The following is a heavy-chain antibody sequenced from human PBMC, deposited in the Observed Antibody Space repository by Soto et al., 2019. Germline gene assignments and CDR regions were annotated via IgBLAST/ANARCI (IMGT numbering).Heavy chain of an antibody. V-gene: IGHV1-2*02. CDR2: INPKSGGT. Sequence: GARLNGYFKGSGDALADNYIHWLRQAHGQGFEWMGWINPKSGGTKYPQKFQGRVTMTRDTSLSTVYMTLTRLTSDDTAVYYCARDLAKGGGSAGFDYWGQGTLVTVSS. CDR3: ARDLAKGGGSAGFDY. D-gene: IGHD1-26*01. CDR1: GDALADNY. J-gene: IGHJ4*02.